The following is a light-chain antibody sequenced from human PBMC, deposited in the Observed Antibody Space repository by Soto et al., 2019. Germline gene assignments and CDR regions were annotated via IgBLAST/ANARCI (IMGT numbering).Light chain of an antibody. J-gene: IGKJ5*01. Sequence: DIQMTQSPSSLSASVGDRVTITCQASQDISNYLNWYQQKPGRAPKLLIYDVSNLQTGVPTRFSGSGSGTDFTLTISSLQPEDMATYYCQQYDNLPSITFGQGTRLDFK. V-gene: IGKV1-33*01. CDR3: QQYDNLPSIT. CDR2: DVS. CDR1: QDISNY.